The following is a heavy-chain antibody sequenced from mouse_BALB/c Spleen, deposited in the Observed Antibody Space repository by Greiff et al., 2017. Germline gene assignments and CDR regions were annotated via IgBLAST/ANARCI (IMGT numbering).Heavy chain of an antibody. CDR3: ARSRQLGLAY. CDR1: GYTFTSYT. J-gene: IGHJ3*01. V-gene: IGHV1-4*01. D-gene: IGHD3-2*01. Sequence: VKLVESGAELARPGASVKMSCKASGYTFTSYTMHWVKQRPGQGLEWIGYINPSSGYTNYNQKFKDKATLTADKSSSTAYMQLSSLTSEDSAVYYCARSRQLGLAYWGQGTLVTVSA. CDR2: INPSSGYT.